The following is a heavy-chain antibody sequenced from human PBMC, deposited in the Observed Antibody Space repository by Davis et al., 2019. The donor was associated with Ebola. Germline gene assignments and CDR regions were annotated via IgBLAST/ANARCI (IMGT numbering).Heavy chain of an antibody. J-gene: IGHJ2*01. CDR3: AKDAEDGSGNWSFDF. V-gene: IGHV3-48*02. Sequence: PGGSLRLSCGASGFTFSRHSMNWVRQAPGKGLEWIAFISSGGHDTYYADSVRGRFTISRDNAKNLLYLQLNSLRDEDTALYYCAKDAEDGSGNWSFDFRGRGALVTVSS. CDR1: GFTFSRHS. D-gene: IGHD5-24*01. CDR2: ISSGGHDT.